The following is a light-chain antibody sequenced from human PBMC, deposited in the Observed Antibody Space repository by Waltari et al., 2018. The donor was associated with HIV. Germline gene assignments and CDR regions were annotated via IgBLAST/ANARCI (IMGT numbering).Light chain of an antibody. CDR3: QQRSNWPPL. V-gene: IGKV3-11*01. CDR1: QSVSSY. Sequence: EIVLTQSPATLSLSPGERATLSCRASQSVSSYLAWYQQKPGQAPRLLIYDASNRATGIPARFSGSGSGTDFTLTISSLEPEDFAVYYWQQRSNWPPLVGGGTKVEIK. CDR2: DAS. J-gene: IGKJ4*01.